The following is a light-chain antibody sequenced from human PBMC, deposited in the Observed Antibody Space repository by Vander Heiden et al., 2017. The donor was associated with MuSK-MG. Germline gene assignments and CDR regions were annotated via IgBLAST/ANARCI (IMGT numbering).Light chain of an antibody. Sequence: PSSLSASVGDRVTITCRASQSISSYLNWYQQKPGKAPKLLIYAASSLQSGVPSRFSGSGSGTDFTLTISRLQPEDFATYYCQQSDSTMFTFGHGTKVDIK. CDR2: AAS. J-gene: IGKJ3*01. V-gene: IGKV1-39*01. CDR3: QQSDSTMFT. CDR1: QSISSY.